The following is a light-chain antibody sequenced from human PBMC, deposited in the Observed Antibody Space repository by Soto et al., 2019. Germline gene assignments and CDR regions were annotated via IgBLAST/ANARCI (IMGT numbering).Light chain of an antibody. CDR2: EVY. V-gene: IGLV2-8*01. CDR3: SSYVGTNSYV. J-gene: IGLJ1*01. Sequence: QSVLNQPASASGVPLRGVTIFCKGNSSDVCGYNYVSWCQHHPGKAPKLIINEVYKRLSGLPDRFSGSKSGNTAALTVSVLQAEDEDDYYCSSYVGTNSYVFGTGTKFTVL. CDR1: SSDVCGYNY.